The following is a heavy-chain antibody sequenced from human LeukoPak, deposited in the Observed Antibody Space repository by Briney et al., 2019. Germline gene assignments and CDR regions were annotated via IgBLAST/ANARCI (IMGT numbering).Heavy chain of an antibody. J-gene: IGHJ4*02. CDR1: GFTFCDYA. V-gene: IGHV3-49*04. CDR2: IRSRAYGGTT. D-gene: IGHD2-15*01. Sequence: GGYLRLSCTDSGFTFCDYAMSWVRQAPGKGREWVGFIRSRAYGGTTEYAASVKGRFTISRDDSKSTAYLQMNSLKTEDTAVYYCTRGPRYCSGGSCFLNYGGQGTLDTVSS. CDR3: TRGPRYCSGGSCFLNY.